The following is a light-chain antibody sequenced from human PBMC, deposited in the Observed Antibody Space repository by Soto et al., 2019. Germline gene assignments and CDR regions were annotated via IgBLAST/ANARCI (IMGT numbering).Light chain of an antibody. Sequence: EIVMTQSPATLSVSPGERATLSCRASQTISSTLAWYQQKRGQAPRLLIHDASTRATGIPARFSGSGSGTDFTLTISSLQSEDFALYYCQQYNYWPRTFGQGSKLEIK. J-gene: IGKJ2*01. CDR3: QQYNYWPRT. CDR1: QTISST. V-gene: IGKV3-15*01. CDR2: DAS.